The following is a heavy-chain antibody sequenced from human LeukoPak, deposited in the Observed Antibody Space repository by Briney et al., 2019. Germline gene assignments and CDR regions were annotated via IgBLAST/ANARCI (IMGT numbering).Heavy chain of an antibody. CDR1: GGSFSGYY. CDR3: ASAAWKDKGQYYYDSSGYYYGHDS. J-gene: IGHJ4*02. D-gene: IGHD3-22*01. V-gene: IGHV4-34*01. Sequence: SETLSLTCAVYGGSFSGYYWSWIRQPPGRGREGIGEINHSGSTNSNPSLKRRVTISVDTSKNQFSQKLCAVTAPDTAVYYCASAAWKDKGQYYYDSSGYYYGHDSWGQGTLVTVSS. CDR2: INHSGST.